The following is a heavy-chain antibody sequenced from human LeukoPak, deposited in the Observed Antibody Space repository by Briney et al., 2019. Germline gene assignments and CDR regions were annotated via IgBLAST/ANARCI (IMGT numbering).Heavy chain of an antibody. D-gene: IGHD2-15*01. CDR2: FYYGGST. J-gene: IGHJ4*02. CDR1: GGSISSCGYY. V-gene: IGHV4-39*01. Sequence: PSETLSLTCTVSGGSISSCGYYWGWIRQPPGKGLEWIGSFYYGGSTYYNPSLKSRVTISVDTSMHQFSLKLSSVTAADTAMYYCGRKYCSGGDCYSNYWGQGTLVTDSS. CDR3: GRKYCSGGDCYSNY.